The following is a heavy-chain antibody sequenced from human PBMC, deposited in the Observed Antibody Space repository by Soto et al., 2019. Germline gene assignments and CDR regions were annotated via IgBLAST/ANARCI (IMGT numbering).Heavy chain of an antibody. J-gene: IGHJ5*02. CDR2: INPNSGGT. CDR3: ARDRHYYGSGNWFDP. Sequence: ASVKVSCKASGYTFTGYYMHWVRQAPGQGLEWMGWINPNSGGTNYAQKFQGWVTMTRDTSISTAYMELSRLRSDDTAVYYCARDRHYYGSGNWFDPWGQGTLVTVSS. V-gene: IGHV1-2*04. D-gene: IGHD3-10*01. CDR1: GYTFTGYY.